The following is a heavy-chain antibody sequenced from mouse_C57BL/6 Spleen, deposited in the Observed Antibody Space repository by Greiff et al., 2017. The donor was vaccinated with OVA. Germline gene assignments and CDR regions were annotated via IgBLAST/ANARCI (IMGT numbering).Heavy chain of an antibody. D-gene: IGHD1-1*01. CDR1: GYTFTSYC. V-gene: IGHV1-74*01. CDR3: AVDYYSGSSCYWYFDV. J-gene: IGHJ1*03. Sequence: QVQLMQPGAELVKPGASVKVSCTASGYTFTSYCMHWVKQRPGQGLEWIGRIHPSDSDTKYTPKFQGKATLTVDKSSSTAYMPLSSLTSEDSAVYYCAVDYYSGSSCYWYFDVWGKGTTVTVSS. CDR2: IHPSDSDT.